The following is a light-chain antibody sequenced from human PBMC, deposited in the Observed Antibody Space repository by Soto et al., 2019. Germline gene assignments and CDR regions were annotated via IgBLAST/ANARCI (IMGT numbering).Light chain of an antibody. CDR1: QSVSSSY. CDR2: GAS. V-gene: IGKV3-20*01. Sequence: EIVLTQSPCTLSLSPGERATLSCRASQSVSSSYLAWYQQKPGQAPRLLMYGASSRATGIPDRFSGSGSGTDFTLTISRLEPEDFAVYYCQQSYRKTFGQGTKVDI. CDR3: QQSYRKT. J-gene: IGKJ1*01.